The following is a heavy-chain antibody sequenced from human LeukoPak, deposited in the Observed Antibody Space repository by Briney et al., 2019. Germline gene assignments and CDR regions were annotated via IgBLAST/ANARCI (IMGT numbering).Heavy chain of an antibody. V-gene: IGHV1-46*01. D-gene: IGHD5-18*01. CDR1: GYTFTSYY. CDR3: ARDAGYSYGTYYFDY. CDR2: INPSGGST. Sequence: GASVKVSCKASGYTFTSYYMHWVRQAPGQGLEWMGIINPSGGSTSYARKFQGRVTMTRDTSTSTVYMELSSLRSEDTAVYYCARDAGYSYGTYYFDYWGQGTLVTVSS. J-gene: IGHJ4*02.